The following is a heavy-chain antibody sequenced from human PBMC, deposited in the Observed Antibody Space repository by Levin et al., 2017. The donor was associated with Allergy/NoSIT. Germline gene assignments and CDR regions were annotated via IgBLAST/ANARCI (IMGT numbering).Heavy chain of an antibody. CDR1: GFTFDDYG. D-gene: IGHD2/OR15-2a*01. Sequence: GESLKISCAASGFTFDDYGMSWVRQAPGKGLEWVSGINWNGGSTGYADSVKGRLTISSDNAKNSLYLQMNSLRAEDTALYHCARHRFTMNIQDGVEIWGQGTMVSVSS. J-gene: IGHJ3*02. V-gene: IGHV3-20*01. CDR3: ARHRFTMNIQDGVEI. CDR2: INWNGGST.